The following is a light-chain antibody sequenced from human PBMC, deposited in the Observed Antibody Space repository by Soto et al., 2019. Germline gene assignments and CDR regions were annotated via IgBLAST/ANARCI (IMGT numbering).Light chain of an antibody. J-gene: IGKJ4*01. V-gene: IGKV3-15*01. CDR3: QQYNNWSGP. CDR2: ATS. CDR1: QGVSNN. Sequence: EIVMTQSPATLSVSPGERVTLSCRASQGVSNNLAWYQQKPGQAPRLLIYATSTRATGVPARFSGSGSGAEFTLTISSLQSEDFAVYYCQQYNNWSGPLGGGTRVEVK.